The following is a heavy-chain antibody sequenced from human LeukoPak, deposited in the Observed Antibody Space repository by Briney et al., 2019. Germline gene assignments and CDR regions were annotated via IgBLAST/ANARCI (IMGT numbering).Heavy chain of an antibody. CDR2: ISGSSTNI. CDR3: AVLRYFDWPWGFDP. CDR1: GFTVSSNE. V-gene: IGHV3-21*01. Sequence: GGSLRLSCAASGFTVSSNEMSWVRQAPGKGLEWVSSISGSSTNIYYADSLKGRFTISRDNAKTSLYLQMNSLRAEDTAVYYCAVLRYFDWPWGFDPWGQGTLVTVSS. D-gene: IGHD3-9*01. J-gene: IGHJ5*02.